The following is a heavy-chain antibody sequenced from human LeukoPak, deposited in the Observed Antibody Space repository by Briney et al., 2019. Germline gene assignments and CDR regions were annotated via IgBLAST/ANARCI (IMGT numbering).Heavy chain of an antibody. D-gene: IGHD6-13*01. Sequence: ASVKVSCKSSGYTLTDYYMHWVRQAPGQGLEWVGWINPNSGGTNYAQNFQGRVTMTRDTSINTAYMELSRLRGDDTAVYYCASRKQQLVRSGHSFDYWGQGTLVTVSS. CDR3: ASRKQQLVRSGHSFDY. CDR1: GYTLTDYY. J-gene: IGHJ4*02. CDR2: INPNSGGT. V-gene: IGHV1-2*02.